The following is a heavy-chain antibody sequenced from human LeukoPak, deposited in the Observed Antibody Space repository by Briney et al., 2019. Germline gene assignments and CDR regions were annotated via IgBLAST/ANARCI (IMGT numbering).Heavy chain of an antibody. D-gene: IGHD1-26*01. CDR3: ARTYGSYYDY. Sequence: GGSLRLSCAASGFTFSNAWMSWVRQAPGKGLEWVSGISGSGGSTYYADSVKGRFTISRDNSKNTLYLQMNSLRAGDTAVYYCARTYGSYYDYWGQGTLVTVSS. V-gene: IGHV3-23*01. J-gene: IGHJ4*02. CDR2: ISGSGGST. CDR1: GFTFSNAW.